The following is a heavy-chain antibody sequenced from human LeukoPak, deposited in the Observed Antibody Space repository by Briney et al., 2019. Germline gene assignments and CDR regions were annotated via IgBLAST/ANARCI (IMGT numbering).Heavy chain of an antibody. D-gene: IGHD1/OR15-1a*01. V-gene: IGHV4-34*01. CDR1: GGSFSGYY. CDR2: INHSGST. Sequence: PSETLSLTCAVYGGSFSGYYWSWIRQPPGKGLEWIGEINHSGSTNYNPSLKSRVTISVDTSKNQFSLKLSSVTAADTAVYYCARGGWNRNYYYYMGVWGKGTTVTVSS. J-gene: IGHJ6*03. CDR3: ARGGWNRNYYYYMGV.